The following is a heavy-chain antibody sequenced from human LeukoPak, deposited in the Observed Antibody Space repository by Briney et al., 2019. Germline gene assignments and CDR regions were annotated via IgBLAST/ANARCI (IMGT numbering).Heavy chain of an antibody. CDR1: GGSVSSGSYY. J-gene: IGHJ3*02. V-gene: IGHV4-61*01. CDR2: IYYSGST. D-gene: IGHD3-10*01. Sequence: SETLSLTCTVSGGSVSSGSYYWSWIRQPPGKGLEWIGYIYYSGSTNYNPSLKSRVTISVDTSKNQFSLKLSSVTAADTAVYYCARDTVVPTQWFGEHDAFDIWGQGTMVTASS. CDR3: ARDTVVPTQWFGEHDAFDI.